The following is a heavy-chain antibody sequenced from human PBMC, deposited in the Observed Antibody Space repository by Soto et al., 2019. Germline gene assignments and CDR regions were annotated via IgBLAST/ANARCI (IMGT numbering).Heavy chain of an antibody. V-gene: IGHV3-21*01. Sequence: LILSYAAPRFTFRSITMHRVRHAPGKGLEWVSXISXXRAYXYXTXXLXXXFTISRDNAENSLDLQVDSMRAEATAVYYCTRDASLDSSARGWFDPWGPGTLVTVS. D-gene: IGHD6-13*01. CDR3: TRDASLDSSARGWFDP. CDR1: RFTFRSIT. J-gene: IGHJ5*02. CDR2: ISXXRAYX.